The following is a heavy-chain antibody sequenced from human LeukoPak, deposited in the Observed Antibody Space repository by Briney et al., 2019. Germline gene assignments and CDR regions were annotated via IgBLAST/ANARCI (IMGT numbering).Heavy chain of an antibody. CDR1: GGSISNYY. CDR2: IYYSGST. J-gene: IGHJ5*02. CDR3: ARSEESVAGQLGS. D-gene: IGHD6-19*01. Sequence: SETLSLTCTVSGGSISNYYRSWIRQPPGKGLEWIGYIYYSGSTNYNPSLKSRVTISIDTSKNQFSLKLSSVTAADTAVYYCARSEESVAGQLGSWGQGTLVTVSS. V-gene: IGHV4-59*01.